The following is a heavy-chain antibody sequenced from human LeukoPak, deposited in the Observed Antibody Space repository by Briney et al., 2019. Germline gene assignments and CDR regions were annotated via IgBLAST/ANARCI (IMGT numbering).Heavy chain of an antibody. D-gene: IGHD3-22*01. CDR1: GGSISSNNYY. CDR3: ARALDSSGYYYYFDY. Sequence: SETLSLTCTVSGGSISSNNYYWGWIRQPPGKGLEWIGSINYSGSTYYNPSLKSRVTISVDTSKNQFSLKLNSVTAADTAVYYCARALDSSGYYYYFDYWGQGTLVTVSS. CDR2: INYSGST. V-gene: IGHV4-39*07. J-gene: IGHJ4*02.